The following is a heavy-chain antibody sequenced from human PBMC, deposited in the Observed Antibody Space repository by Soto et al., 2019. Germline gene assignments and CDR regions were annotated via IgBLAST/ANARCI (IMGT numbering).Heavy chain of an antibody. V-gene: IGHV5-51*01. CDR3: ARTAAAGKYYYGMDV. CDR2: IYPGDSDT. Sequence: EVQLVQSGAEVKKPGESLKISCKSSGYSFTSYWIGWVRQMPGKGLELMGIIYPGDSDTRYSPSFQGQVTISADKSISTAYLQWSSLKASDTAMYYCARTAAAGKYYYGMDVWGQGTTVTVSS. J-gene: IGHJ6*02. D-gene: IGHD6-13*01. CDR1: GYSFTSYW.